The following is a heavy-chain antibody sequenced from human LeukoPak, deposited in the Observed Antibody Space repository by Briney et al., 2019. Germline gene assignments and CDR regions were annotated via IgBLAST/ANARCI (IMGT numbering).Heavy chain of an antibody. CDR3: ARGGGSGSYYVFDY. J-gene: IGHJ4*02. V-gene: IGHV1-69*13. CDR2: IIPIFGTA. Sequence: ASVKVSCKASGGTFSSYAISWVRQAPGQGLEWMVGIIPIFGTANYAQKFQGRVTITADESTSTAYMELSSLRSEDTAVYYCARGGGSGSYYVFDYWGQGTLVTVSS. D-gene: IGHD1-26*01. CDR1: GGTFSSYA.